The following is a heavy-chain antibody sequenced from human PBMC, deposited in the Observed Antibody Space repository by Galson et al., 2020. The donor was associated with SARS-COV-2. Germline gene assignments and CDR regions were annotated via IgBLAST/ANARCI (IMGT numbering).Heavy chain of an antibody. J-gene: IGHJ4*02. CDR1: GGSISSGSYY. D-gene: IGHD2-2*01. CDR2: IYYSGST. V-gene: IGHV4-61*10. Sequence: SETLSLTCTVSGGSISSGSYYWSWIQQPAGKGLEWIGYIYYSGSTNYNPSLKSRVTISVDTSKNQFSLKLSSVTAADTAVYYCARSIGRLVPAPHYWGQGTLVTVSS. CDR3: ARSIGRLVPAPHY.